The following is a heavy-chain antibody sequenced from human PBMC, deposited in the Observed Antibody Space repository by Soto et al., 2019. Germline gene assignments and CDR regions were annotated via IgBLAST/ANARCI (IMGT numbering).Heavy chain of an antibody. CDR1: GGSVSSGSYH. V-gene: IGHV4-61*01. Sequence: VHLQESGPGLVKPSETLSLTCTVSGGSVSSGSYHWSWIRQPPGKGLEWVGDIYYSGSTNYNPSLKSRVAISVDTSENQFFLQLSSVTAADTAVYYCTRNYGDYVGAFDLWGQGPMVTVSS. J-gene: IGHJ3*01. D-gene: IGHD4-17*01. CDR2: IYYSGST. CDR3: TRNYGDYVGAFDL.